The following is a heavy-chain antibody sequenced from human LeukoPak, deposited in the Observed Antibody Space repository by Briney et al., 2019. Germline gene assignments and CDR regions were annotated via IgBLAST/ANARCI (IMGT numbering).Heavy chain of an antibody. J-gene: IGHJ4*02. CDR3: ARASLYCTNGVCYPTSRY. Sequence: ASVKVPCKASGYTFTSYDINWVRQATGQGLEWMGWMNPNSGNTGYAQKFQGRVTMTRNTSISTAYMELSSLRSEDTAVYYCARASLYCTNGVCYPTSRYWGQGTLVTVSS. D-gene: IGHD2-8*01. CDR2: MNPNSGNT. CDR1: GYTFTSYD. V-gene: IGHV1-8*01.